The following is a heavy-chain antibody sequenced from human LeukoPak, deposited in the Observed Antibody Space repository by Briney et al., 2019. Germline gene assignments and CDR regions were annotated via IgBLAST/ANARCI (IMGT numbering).Heavy chain of an antibody. V-gene: IGHV3-9*01. D-gene: IGHD3-16*02. CDR3: ARDYAWDSYGLVLDS. Sequence: GGSLRLSCAASGFTFDDYAMHWVRQAPGKGLGWGSGISWNSGSIGYADSVKGRFTISRDNAKNSLYLQMNSLRAEDTAVYYCARDYAWDSYGLVLDSWGQGALVTVSS. CDR1: GFTFDDYA. CDR2: ISWNSGSI. J-gene: IGHJ4*02.